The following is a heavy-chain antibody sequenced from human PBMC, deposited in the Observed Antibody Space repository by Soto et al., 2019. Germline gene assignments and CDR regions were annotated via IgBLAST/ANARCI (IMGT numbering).Heavy chain of an antibody. V-gene: IGHV3-53*02. CDR3: ATGGSKRVRGAIVEVFHLEF. CDR2: LHTGGAT. D-gene: IGHD3-10*01. CDR1: GFTVSRNY. Sequence: ELQLVESGGGLIQPGGSLRLSCVASGFTVSRNYMTWVRLAPGKGLECVSVLHTGGATHYTDSVKGRFTVSRDESKNALVLQMNSLKVEDTAVYYCATGGSKRVRGAIVEVFHLEFSGRGTVVTVSS. J-gene: IGHJ4*02.